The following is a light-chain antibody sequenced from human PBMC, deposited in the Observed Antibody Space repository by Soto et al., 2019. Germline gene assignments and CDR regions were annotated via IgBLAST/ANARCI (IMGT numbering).Light chain of an antibody. CDR1: SSDVGGYSY. J-gene: IGLJ1*01. CDR3: ASYTTSSTYV. Sequence: QSVLTQPASVSGSPGQSIAISCTGTSSDVGGYSYVSWYQQQPGKVPKLVISDFSNRPSGVSDRFSGSKSGNTASLTLSGLQTEDEADYYCASYTTSSTYVFGTGTKLTVL. CDR2: DFS. V-gene: IGLV2-14*01.